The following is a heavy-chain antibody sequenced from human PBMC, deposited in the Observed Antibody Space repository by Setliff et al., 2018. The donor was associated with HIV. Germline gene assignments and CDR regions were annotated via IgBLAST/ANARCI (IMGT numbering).Heavy chain of an antibody. Sequence: PSETLSLTCTVSGGSISSYYWSWIRQPPGKGLEWIGYIYYSGSTNYNPSLKSRVTISVDTSKNRFSLKLSSVTAADTAVYYCARDLLGYCSSTSCHSHYMDVWGKGTTVTVSS. V-gene: IGHV4-59*01. CDR1: GGSISSYY. CDR3: ARDLLGYCSSTSCHSHYMDV. CDR2: IYYSGST. D-gene: IGHD2-2*01. J-gene: IGHJ6*03.